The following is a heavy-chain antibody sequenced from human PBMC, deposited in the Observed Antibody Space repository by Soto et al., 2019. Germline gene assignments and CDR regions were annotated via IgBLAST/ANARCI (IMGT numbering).Heavy chain of an antibody. Sequence: PGGSLILSCAASGFTFRRYTMHWVRQAPGKGLEWLTLIAYDGDIKYYADSVKGRFAVSRDNSQNTLYLQMNSLTPEDTALYYCARSGGSSSPATRYFEHWGQGTLVTVSS. CDR1: GFTFRRYT. CDR3: ARSGGSSSPATRYFEH. V-gene: IGHV3-30*09. J-gene: IGHJ4*02. D-gene: IGHD6-6*01. CDR2: IAYDGDIK.